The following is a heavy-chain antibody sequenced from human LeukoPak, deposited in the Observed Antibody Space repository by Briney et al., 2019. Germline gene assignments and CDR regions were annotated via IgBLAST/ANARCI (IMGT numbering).Heavy chain of an antibody. J-gene: IGHJ4*02. CDR1: GYTFTNYY. V-gene: IGHV1-46*01. D-gene: IGHD5-18*01. CDR3: ARDYSTPQYILDY. Sequence: SSETVSCKASGYTFTNYYFHWVRQAPGQRLERPGIINPSNGDTTYAQTVKGRVTVTRDTSTSTVYMELSSVRSEDTAVYYCARDYSTPQYILDYWGQGTLVTVSS. CDR2: INPSNGDT.